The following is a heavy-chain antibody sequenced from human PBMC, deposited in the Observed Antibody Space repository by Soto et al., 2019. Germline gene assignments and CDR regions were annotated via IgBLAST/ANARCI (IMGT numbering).Heavy chain of an antibody. CDR3: PRVTDYYGAGSYYVPKGFHP. D-gene: IGHD3-10*01. J-gene: IGHJ5*02. V-gene: IGHV1-18*01. CDR1: GYTFTNYG. CDR2: ISRYNGNT. Sequence: QVQLVQAGDEVKKPGASVKVSCKASGYTFTNYGISWVRQAPGQGLEWMGGISRYNGNTNYAQKRQGRVTMTTDTSPSPAYMRLRSLSSAETAVYYRPRVTDYYGAGSYYVPKGFHPKRQGPLVTVSS.